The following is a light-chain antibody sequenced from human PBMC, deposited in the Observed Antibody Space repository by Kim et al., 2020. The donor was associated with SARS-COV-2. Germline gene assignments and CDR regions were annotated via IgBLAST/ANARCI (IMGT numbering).Light chain of an antibody. Sequence: QSALTQPASVSGSPGQSITMSCTGTSSDVGRFNYVSWYQQHPGKAPKLIIYEVSKRPSGVSTRFSGSKSGNTASLTISGLQADDEADYYCASYPITTWVFGGGTQLTVL. V-gene: IGLV2-14*01. CDR3: ASYPITTWV. J-gene: IGLJ3*02. CDR2: EVS. CDR1: SSDVGRFNY.